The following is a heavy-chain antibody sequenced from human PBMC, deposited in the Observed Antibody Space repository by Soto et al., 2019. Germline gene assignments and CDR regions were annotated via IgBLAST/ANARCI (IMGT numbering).Heavy chain of an antibody. Sequence: GGSLRLSCAASGFTVSSNYMSWVRQAPGKGLEWVSVIYSGGSTYYADSVKGRFTISRDNSKNTLYLQMNSLRAEDTAVYYCARVTLEWSGYDSHAFDIWRQGTMVTVSS. V-gene: IGHV3-66*01. CDR1: GFTVSSNY. CDR3: ARVTLEWSGYDSHAFDI. D-gene: IGHD5-12*01. CDR2: IYSGGST. J-gene: IGHJ3*02.